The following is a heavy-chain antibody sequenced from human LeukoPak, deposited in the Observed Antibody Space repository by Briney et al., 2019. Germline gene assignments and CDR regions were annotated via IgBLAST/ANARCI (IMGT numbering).Heavy chain of an antibody. J-gene: IGHJ4*02. D-gene: IGHD6-13*01. CDR2: ISGSGGST. CDR1: AFTFSSNA. Sequence: GGSLRLSCAASAFTFSSNAMSWDRQAQGKGLEWVSAISGSGGSTYYADSVKGRFTISRDNSKNTLYLQMNSLRAEDTAVYYCAKASGYSSSWYEDYWGQGTLVTVSS. V-gene: IGHV3-23*01. CDR3: AKASGYSSSWYEDY.